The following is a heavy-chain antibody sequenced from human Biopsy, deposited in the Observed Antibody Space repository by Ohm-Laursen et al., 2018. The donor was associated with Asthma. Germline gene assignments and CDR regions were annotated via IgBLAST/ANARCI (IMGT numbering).Heavy chain of an antibody. CDR3: ARQPIAEPGTTFYYYYGMDV. D-gene: IGHD6-13*01. CDR1: GFTVTTHY. J-gene: IGHJ6*02. V-gene: IGHV3-53*01. CDR2: IYSGGST. Sequence: SLRLSCAATGFTVTTHYMSWVRQAPGKGLEWVSVIYSGGSTYYADSVKGRFTISRDSSKNTLFLQMDSLIAEDTAVYYCARQPIAEPGTTFYYYYGMDVWGQGTTVTVSS.